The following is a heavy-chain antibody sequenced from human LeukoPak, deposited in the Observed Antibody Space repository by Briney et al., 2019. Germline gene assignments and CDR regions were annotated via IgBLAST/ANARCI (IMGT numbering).Heavy chain of an antibody. CDR2: ISYDGSNK. CDR3: AKDLGGGSDY. J-gene: IGHJ4*02. CDR1: GFTFSSYG. D-gene: IGHD2-15*01. V-gene: IGHV3-30*18. Sequence: PGGSLRLSCAASGFTFSSYGMHWVRQAPGKGLEWVAVISYDGSNKYYADSVKGRFTISRDNSKNTLYLQMNSLRAEDTAVYYCAKDLGGGSDYWGQGTLVTVSS.